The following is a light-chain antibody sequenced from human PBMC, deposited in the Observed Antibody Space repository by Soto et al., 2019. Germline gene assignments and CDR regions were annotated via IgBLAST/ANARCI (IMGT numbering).Light chain of an antibody. V-gene: IGKV4-1*01. J-gene: IGKJ1*01. Sequence: DIVMTQSPDSLAVSLGERATINCKSSQSVLYSSSNKNFLAWYQQKPGQPPKLLIYWASTRESGVPDRFSGSGSGTDFTLTISSLQAEDVAVYYCHQYYSTRTFGQGTKVEIK. CDR3: HQYYSTRT. CDR1: QSVLYSSSNKNF. CDR2: WAS.